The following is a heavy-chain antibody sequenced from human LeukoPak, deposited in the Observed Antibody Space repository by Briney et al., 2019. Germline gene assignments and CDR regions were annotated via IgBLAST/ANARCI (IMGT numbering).Heavy chain of an antibody. CDR2: INPNSGGT. CDR3: ARAHLPLSGGFDP. V-gene: IGHV1-2*04. Sequence: GASVKVSCKASGYTFTGYYMHWVRQAPGQGLEWMGWINPNSGGTNYAQKFQGWVTMTRDTSISTAYMELSRLRSDDTAVYYCARAHLPLSGGFDPWGQGTLVTVSS. D-gene: IGHD4-17*01. CDR1: GYTFTGYY. J-gene: IGHJ5*02.